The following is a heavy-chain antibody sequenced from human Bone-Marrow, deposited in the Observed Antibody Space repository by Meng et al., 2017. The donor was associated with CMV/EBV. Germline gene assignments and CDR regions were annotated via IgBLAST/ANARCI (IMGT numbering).Heavy chain of an antibody. CDR2: IGTAGDT. D-gene: IGHD4-23*01. CDR1: GFTFSSYD. CDR3: AKSTSKRGMVVTPLS. V-gene: IGHV3-13*03. J-gene: IGHJ4*02. Sequence: GGSLKISCAACGFTFSSYDMHWVRQATGKGLEWVSAIGTAGDTYYPGSVKGQFTISRENAKNSLYLQMNSLRAGDTAVYYCAKSTSKRGMVVTPLSWGQGTLVTVSS.